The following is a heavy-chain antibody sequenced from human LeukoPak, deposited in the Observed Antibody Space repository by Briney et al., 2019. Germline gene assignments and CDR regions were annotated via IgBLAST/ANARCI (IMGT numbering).Heavy chain of an antibody. V-gene: IGHV1-2*02. CDR1: GYTFTGYY. J-gene: IGHJ6*02. Sequence: ASVNVSCTASGYTFTGYYSHWVRQAPGQGREWMGWVNPNNGATNYAQKFQGRVTMTRGTSISTAYMELSRLGSDDTAVYYCARASGNYYVMDVWGQGTTASVSS. CDR3: ARASGNYYVMDV. CDR2: VNPNNGAT.